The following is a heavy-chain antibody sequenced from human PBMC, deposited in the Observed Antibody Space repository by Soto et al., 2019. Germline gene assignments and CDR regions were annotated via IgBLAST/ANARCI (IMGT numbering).Heavy chain of an antibody. Sequence: QVQLVQSGAEVKKPGASVKVSCKASGYTFTSYGISWVRQAPGQGLEWMGWISAYNGNTNYAQKLQGRVTMTTDTSTRTADMELRSLRSDDAAVYYCARSLGYYYDSSGGDYWGQGTLVTVSS. V-gene: IGHV1-18*01. CDR3: ARSLGYYYDSSGGDY. J-gene: IGHJ4*02. CDR1: GYTFTSYG. CDR2: ISAYNGNT. D-gene: IGHD3-22*01.